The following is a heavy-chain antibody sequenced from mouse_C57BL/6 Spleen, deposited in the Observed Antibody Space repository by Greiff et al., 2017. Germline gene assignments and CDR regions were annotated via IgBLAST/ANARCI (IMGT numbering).Heavy chain of an antibody. D-gene: IGHD1-1*01. V-gene: IGHV1-82*01. CDR1: GYAFSSSW. CDR2: IYPGDGDT. CDR3: AVLRRGGYAMDY. J-gene: IGHJ4*01. Sequence: LVEPGASVKISCKASGYAFSSSWMNWVKQRPGKGLEWIGRIYPGDGDTNYNGKFKGKATLTADKSSSTAYMQLSSLTSEDSAVYFCAVLRRGGYAMDYWGQGTSVTVSS.